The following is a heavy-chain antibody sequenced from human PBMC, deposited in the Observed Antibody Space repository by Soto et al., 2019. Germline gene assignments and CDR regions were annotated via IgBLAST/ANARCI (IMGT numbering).Heavy chain of an antibody. CDR2: INSDGSST. D-gene: IGHD2-2*01. CDR3: AKGVPAATRYFQH. Sequence: PGGSLRLSCAASGFSFSSYWMHWVRHAPGKGLVWVSRINSDGSSTTYADSVKGRFTISRDNAKNTLYLQMNSLTPEDTAVYYCAKGVPAATRYFQHWDQGTLVTVSS. J-gene: IGHJ1*01. V-gene: IGHV3-74*01. CDR1: GFSFSSYW.